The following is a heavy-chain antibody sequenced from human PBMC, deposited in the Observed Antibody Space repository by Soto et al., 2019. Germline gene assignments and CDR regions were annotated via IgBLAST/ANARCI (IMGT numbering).Heavy chain of an antibody. CDR3: ARVPRGTWYAHLLY. CDR2: ISGYNGNT. J-gene: IGHJ4*02. V-gene: IGHV1-18*04. Sequence: QVQLVQSGGEVKKPGASVRVSCKTSGYTFTSYGISWVRQAPGQGLGWLGWISGYNGNTNYAQLLQGRVTMSRDTSTSTAYMELRSLRSDDTAVYYCARVPRGTWYAHLLYWGQGTPVTVSS. CDR1: GYTFTSYG. D-gene: IGHD2-8*01.